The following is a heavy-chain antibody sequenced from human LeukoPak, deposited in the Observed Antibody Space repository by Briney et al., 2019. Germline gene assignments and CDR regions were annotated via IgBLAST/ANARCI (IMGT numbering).Heavy chain of an antibody. CDR2: IYYSGST. V-gene: IGHV4-61*05. CDR3: ARGRDGYSRGWFDP. Sequence: SETLSLTCTVSGGSISSSSYYWGWIRQPPGKGLEWIGYIYYSGSTNYNPSLKSRVTISVDTSKNQFSLKLSSVTAADTAVYYCARGRDGYSRGWFDPWGQGTLVTVSS. CDR1: GGSISSSSYY. D-gene: IGHD5-18*01. J-gene: IGHJ5*02.